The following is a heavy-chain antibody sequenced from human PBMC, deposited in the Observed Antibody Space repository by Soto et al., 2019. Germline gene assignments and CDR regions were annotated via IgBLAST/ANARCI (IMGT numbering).Heavy chain of an antibody. CDR2: IITIFGTT. CDR3: ARGRGMGYSTTWNIYWYYNMDV. V-gene: IGHV1-69*01. CDR1: GGTFSSYA. D-gene: IGHD1-1*01. Sequence: QVQLVQSGAEVKKPGSSVRVSCKASGGTFSSYAITWVRQAPGQGLEWMGGIITIFGTTNYAQQFQGRVTITADESTQTAYMGLSSLRSEDTAVYYCARGRGMGYSTTWNIYWYYNMDVWGQGTSVTVSS. J-gene: IGHJ6*02.